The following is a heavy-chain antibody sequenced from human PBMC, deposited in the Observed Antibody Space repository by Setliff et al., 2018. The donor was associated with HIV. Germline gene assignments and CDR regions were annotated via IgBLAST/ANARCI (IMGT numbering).Heavy chain of an antibody. CDR3: ARMESTRPPTRLDY. V-gene: IGHV4-61*10. CDR2: IFSTGST. CDR1: GGSISSGTYY. J-gene: IGHJ4*02. D-gene: IGHD6-6*01. Sequence: SETLSLTCSASGGSISSGTYYWSWIHQPAGKGLEWIGHIFSTGSTNYNPSLKSRVTMSLDSSKNQFSLKLTSLTTEDTAVYFCARMESTRPPTRLDYWGQGALVTVSS.